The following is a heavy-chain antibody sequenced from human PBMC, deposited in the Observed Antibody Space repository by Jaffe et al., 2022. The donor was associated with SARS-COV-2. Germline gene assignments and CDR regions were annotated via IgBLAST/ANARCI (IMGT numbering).Heavy chain of an antibody. D-gene: IGHD6-19*01. CDR2: IGGSDGDT. CDR3: SKDLDGTSAWILFEY. J-gene: IGHJ4*02. Sequence: EVQLLESGGGLVQPGGSLRLSCAVSGFSFSSYAMSWVRQAPGKGLEWVSTIGGSDGDTYYADSVRGRFTISRDNSKNTLHLQMNSLRAEDTAVYYCSKDLDGTSAWILFEYWGQGTLVSVSS. CDR1: GFSFSSYA. V-gene: IGHV3-23*01.